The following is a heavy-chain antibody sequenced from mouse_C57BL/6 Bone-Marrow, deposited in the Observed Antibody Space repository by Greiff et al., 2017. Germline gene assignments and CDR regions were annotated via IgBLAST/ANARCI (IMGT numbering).Heavy chain of an antibody. CDR1: GFSLTSYG. CDR2: IWSGGST. D-gene: IGHD6-2*01. V-gene: IGHV2-2*01. CDR3: ARSELSGAWFAY. J-gene: IGHJ3*01. Sequence: VQLQQSGPGLVQPSQSLSITCTVSGFSLTSYGVHWVRQSPGKGLEWLGVIWSGGSTDYNAAFISSLSISTDNSKSHVFFKMNSLKADDTAIYYWARSELSGAWFAYWGQGTLVTVSA.